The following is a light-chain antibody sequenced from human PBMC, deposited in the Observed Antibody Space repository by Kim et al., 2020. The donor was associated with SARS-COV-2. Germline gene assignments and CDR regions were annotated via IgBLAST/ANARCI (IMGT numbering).Light chain of an antibody. J-gene: IGLJ2*01. CDR2: QDN. Sequence: SVSPGQTASITCSGDKLGDKYAFWYQQKPGHSPVLVIYQDNKRPSGIPERFSGSNSANTATLTISGIQAMDEADYYCQAWDRSTAVFGGGTQLTVL. CDR1: KLGDKY. CDR3: QAWDRSTAV. V-gene: IGLV3-1*01.